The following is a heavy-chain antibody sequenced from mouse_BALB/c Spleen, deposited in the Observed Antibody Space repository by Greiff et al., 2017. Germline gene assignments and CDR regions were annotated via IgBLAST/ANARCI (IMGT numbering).Heavy chain of an antibody. CDR1: GYSITSDYA. CDR2: ISYSGST. J-gene: IGHJ2*01. CDR3: AIYYGSYFDY. D-gene: IGHD2-2*01. Sequence: VQLKESGPGLVKPSQSLSLTCTVTGYSITSDYAWNWIRQFPGNKLEWMGYISYSGSTSYNPSLKSRISITRDTSKNQFFLQLNSVTTEDTATYYCAIYYGSYFDYWGQGTTLTVSS. V-gene: IGHV3-2*02.